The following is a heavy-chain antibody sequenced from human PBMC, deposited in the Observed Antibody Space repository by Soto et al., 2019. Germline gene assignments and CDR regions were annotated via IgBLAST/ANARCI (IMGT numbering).Heavy chain of an antibody. CDR3: ARGSIAPALTSPHSYYYYGIAV. Sequence: SETLSVTCTVSGGSISRYYWSWIRQPAGKGLEWIGRIYTSGSTNYNPSPKSRVTMSVDTSKNQFSLKLSSVTAADTAVYYCARGSIAPALTSPHSYYYYGIAVSGSGTTVT. V-gene: IGHV4-4*07. CDR1: GGSISRYY. CDR2: IYTSGST. J-gene: IGHJ6*04. D-gene: IGHD6-13*01.